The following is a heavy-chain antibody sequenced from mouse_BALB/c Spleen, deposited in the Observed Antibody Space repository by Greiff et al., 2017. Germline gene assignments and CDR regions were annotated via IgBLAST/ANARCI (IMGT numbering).Heavy chain of an antibody. D-gene: IGHD1-1*01. Sequence: QVQLQQSGPELAKPGASVKMSCKASGYTFTSYWMHWVKQRPGQGLEWIGYINPSTGYTEYNQKFKDKATLTADKSSSTAYMQLSSLTSEDSAVYYCARSFRSSNYWGQGTTLTVSS. CDR1: GYTFTSYW. CDR2: INPSTGYT. CDR3: ARSFRSSNY. J-gene: IGHJ2*01. V-gene: IGHV1-7*01.